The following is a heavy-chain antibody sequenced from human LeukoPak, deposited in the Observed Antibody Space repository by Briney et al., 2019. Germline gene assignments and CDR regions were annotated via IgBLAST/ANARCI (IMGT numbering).Heavy chain of an antibody. CDR2: IYYSGST. D-gene: IGHD3-22*01. CDR3: ARALGRDYYDSSGPRFDY. V-gene: IGHV4-59*01. J-gene: IGHJ4*02. Sequence: KASETLSLTCTVSGGSISSYYWSWIRQPPGRGLGWIGYIYYSGSTNYNPSLKSRVTISVDTSKNQFSLKLSSVTAADTAVYYCARALGRDYYDSSGPRFDYWGQGTLVTVSS. CDR1: GGSISSYY.